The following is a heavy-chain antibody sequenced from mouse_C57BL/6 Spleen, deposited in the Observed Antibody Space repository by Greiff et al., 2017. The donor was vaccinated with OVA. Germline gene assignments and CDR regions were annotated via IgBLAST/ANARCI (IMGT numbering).Heavy chain of an antibody. Sequence: VKLQESGAELVKPGASVKMSCKASGYTFTTYPIEWMKQNHGKSLEWIGNFHPYNDDTKYNEKFKGKATLTVEKSSSTVYLELSRLTSDDSAVYYCARGGDYYDYDYAMDYWGQGTSVTVSS. V-gene: IGHV1-47*01. D-gene: IGHD2-4*01. CDR1: GYTFTTYP. CDR3: ARGGDYYDYDYAMDY. CDR2: FHPYNDDT. J-gene: IGHJ4*01.